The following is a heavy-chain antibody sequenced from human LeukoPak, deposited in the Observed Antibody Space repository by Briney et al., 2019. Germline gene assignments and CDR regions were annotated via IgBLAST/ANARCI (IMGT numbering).Heavy chain of an antibody. CDR2: IYYSGST. D-gene: IGHD3-10*01. Sequence: SETLSLTCTVSGGSISSYYWSWIRERPGKGLEWVGYIYYSGSTNYNPSLKSRVTMSVDTSKNQFSLKLSSVTAADTAVYYCARDSGTTGEVKFDPWGQGTLVTVSS. CDR3: ARDSGTTGEVKFDP. CDR1: GGSISSYY. V-gene: IGHV4-59*12. J-gene: IGHJ5*02.